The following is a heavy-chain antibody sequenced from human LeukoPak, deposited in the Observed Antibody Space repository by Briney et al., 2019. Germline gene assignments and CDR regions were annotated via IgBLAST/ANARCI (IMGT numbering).Heavy chain of an antibody. D-gene: IGHD2-15*01. CDR3: AREGYCSGGSCYSSYFDY. CDR1: GGSISSGGYS. V-gene: IGHV4-30-2*01. J-gene: IGHJ4*02. CDR2: MFHTGTT. Sequence: SETLSLTCAVSGGSISSGGYSWSWIRQPPGKGLEWIGYMFHTGTTYYNPSLKSRVTISVDRSKNQFSLNLTSVTAADTAVYYCAREGYCSGGSCYSSYFDYWGQGTLVTVSS.